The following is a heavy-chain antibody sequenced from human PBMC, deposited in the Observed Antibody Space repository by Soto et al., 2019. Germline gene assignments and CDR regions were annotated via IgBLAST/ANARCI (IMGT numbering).Heavy chain of an antibody. D-gene: IGHD5-18*01. CDR2: IYYSGST. CDR3: ARAGYSYGTGYQFGY. CDR1: GWSVSRYY. J-gene: IGHJ4*02. V-gene: IGHV4-59*02. Sequence: PSETLSITGPGSGWSVSRYYWTSTQQTPGKGLEWIGYIYYSGSTNYNPSLKSRVTISVDTSKNQFSLKLSSVTAADTAVYYCARAGYSYGTGYQFGYWGQGTLVTVSS.